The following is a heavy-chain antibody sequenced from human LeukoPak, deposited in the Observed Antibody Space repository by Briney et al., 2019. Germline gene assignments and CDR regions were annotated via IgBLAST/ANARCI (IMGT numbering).Heavy chain of an antibody. CDR3: ASGWGSELHASSFEM. CDR1: GFRFSDYG. Sequence: SGTSLRLSCAASGFRFSDYGMHGVRQAPGKGLEWVAGIYHHGRNQNYADSVKGRITISRDNSKKTLYLQMNSLRVEDTAVYFCASGWGSELHASSFEMWGRGTIPTISS. D-gene: IGHD6-19*01. CDR2: IYHHGRNQ. J-gene: IGHJ3*02. V-gene: IGHV3-33*03.